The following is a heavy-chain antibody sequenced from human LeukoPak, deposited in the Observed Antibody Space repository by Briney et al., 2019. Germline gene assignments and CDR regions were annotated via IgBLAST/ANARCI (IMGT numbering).Heavy chain of an antibody. CDR2: IYHSGST. Sequence: PSETLSLTCAVSGGSISSGGYSWSWIRRPPGKGLEWIGYIYHSGSTYYNPSLKSRVTISVDRSKNQFPLKLSSVTAADTAVYYCARVQYCGGDCYPYYFDYWGQGTLVTVSS. CDR1: GGSISSGGYS. D-gene: IGHD2-21*02. CDR3: ARVQYCGGDCYPYYFDY. J-gene: IGHJ4*02. V-gene: IGHV4-30-2*01.